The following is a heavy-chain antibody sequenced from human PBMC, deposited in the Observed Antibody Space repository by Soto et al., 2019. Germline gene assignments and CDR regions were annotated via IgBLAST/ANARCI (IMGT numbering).Heavy chain of an antibody. CDR1: GGSISTGGSISSSRYY. CDR2: IYYSGSA. CDR3: AGQPTAGSFYDLGSYYYYYGMDV. D-gene: IGHD3-16*01. Sequence: SETLSLTCTVSGGSISTGGSISSSRYYWGWIRQPPGKGLEWIGSIYYSGSAYYNPSLKSRITTFVDTSKNQFSLKLSSVTAADSAVYYCAGQPTAGSFYDLGSYYYYYGMDVWGQGTTVTVSS. V-gene: IGHV4-39*01. J-gene: IGHJ6*02.